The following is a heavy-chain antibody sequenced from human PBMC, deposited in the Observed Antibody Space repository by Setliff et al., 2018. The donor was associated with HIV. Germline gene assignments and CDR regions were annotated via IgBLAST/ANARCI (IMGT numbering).Heavy chain of an antibody. J-gene: IGHJ4*02. CDR2: IYPGDSDT. V-gene: IGHV5-51*01. CDR1: GYSFTSYW. D-gene: IGHD3-16*02. CDR3: AKDRAPYDSLSRSSRHPCDY. Sequence: GESLKISCQGSGYSFTSYWIGWVRQMPGKGLEWMGIIYPGDSDTRYSPSFQGQVTISADKSISTAYLKWSSLSAEDTALYFCAKDRAPYDSLSRSSRHPCDYWGQGTLVTVSS.